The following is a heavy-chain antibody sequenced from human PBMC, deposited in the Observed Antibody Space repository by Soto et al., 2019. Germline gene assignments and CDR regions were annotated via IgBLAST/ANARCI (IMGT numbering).Heavy chain of an antibody. CDR2: INSDGSST. V-gene: IGHV3-74*01. J-gene: IGHJ6*02. CDR1: GFTFSSYW. D-gene: IGHD6-13*01. Sequence: GGSLRLSCAASGFTFSSYWMHWVRQAPGKGLVWVSRINSDGSSTSYADSVKGRFTISRDNAKNTLYLQMNSLRAEDTAVYYCARVLYSSSWGRKYYYYGMDVWGQGTTVTVSS. CDR3: ARVLYSSSWGRKYYYYGMDV.